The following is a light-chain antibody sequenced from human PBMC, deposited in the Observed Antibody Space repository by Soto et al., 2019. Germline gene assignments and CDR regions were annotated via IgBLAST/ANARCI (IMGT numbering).Light chain of an antibody. J-gene: IGLJ7*01. CDR2: EVS. CDR1: SSDVGGSNY. V-gene: IGLV2-14*01. CDR3: SSYASSNTAV. Sequence: QSALTQPASVSGSPGQSITISCTGTSSDVGGSNYVSWYQQHPGKAPKLMIYEVSNRPSGVSNRFSGSKSGNTASLTISGRQAEDEADYYCSSYASSNTAVFGGGTQLTVL.